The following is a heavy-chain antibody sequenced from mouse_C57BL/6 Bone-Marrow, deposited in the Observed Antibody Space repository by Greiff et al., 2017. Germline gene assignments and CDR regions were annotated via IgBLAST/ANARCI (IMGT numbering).Heavy chain of an antibody. CDR2: ISNGGGST. V-gene: IGHV5-12*01. D-gene: IGHD4-1*01. CDR1: GFTFSDYY. J-gene: IGHJ3*01. CDR3: ARHDWDWFAY. Sequence: EVQVVESGGGLVQPGGSLKLSCAASGFTFSDYYMYWVRQTPEKRLEWVAYISNGGGSTYYPDTVKGRFTISRDNAKNTLYLQMSRLKSEDTAMYYCARHDWDWFAYWGQGPLVAVSA.